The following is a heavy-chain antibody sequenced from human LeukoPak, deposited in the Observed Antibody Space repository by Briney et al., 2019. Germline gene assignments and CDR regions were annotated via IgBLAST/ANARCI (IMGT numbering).Heavy chain of an antibody. V-gene: IGHV3-21*01. Sequence: GGSLRLSCSASGFSFSDYDMNWVRQAPGKGLEWVSAISGRSSHIYYGESVKGRFTISRDNAKNSLYLQMDSLGVEDTAVYYCGRAFPPLRTSSAGDLWGQGTLVIFSS. CDR2: ISGRSSHI. J-gene: IGHJ1*01. CDR3: GRAFPPLRTSSAGDL. D-gene: IGHD3-16*01. CDR1: GFSFSDYD.